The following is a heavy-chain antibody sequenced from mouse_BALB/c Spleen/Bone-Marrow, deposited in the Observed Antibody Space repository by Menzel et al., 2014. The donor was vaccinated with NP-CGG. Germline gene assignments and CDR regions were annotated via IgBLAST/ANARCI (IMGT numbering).Heavy chain of an antibody. D-gene: IGHD2-1*01. CDR3: AISNFGTYKYYFDF. CDR1: GFSLTSYG. J-gene: IGHJ2*01. CDR2: IWAGGGT. V-gene: IGHV2-9*02. Sequence: QVQLKQSGPGLVAPSQSLSITCTVSGFSLTSYGVHWVRQPPGKGLEGLGIIWAGGGTNYNSALMSRLSISKGNSKSQIFLKMNSLQSDDTAMYYCAISNFGTYKYYFDFWGQGTTLTVSS.